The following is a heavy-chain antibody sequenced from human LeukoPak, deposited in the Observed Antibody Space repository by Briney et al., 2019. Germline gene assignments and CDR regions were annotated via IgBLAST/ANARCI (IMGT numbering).Heavy chain of an antibody. V-gene: IGHV4-39*01. CDR3: ARLGVGAPNWFDP. CDR2: IFYAGNT. J-gene: IGHJ5*02. D-gene: IGHD1-26*01. Sequence: SETLSLTCTVSGDSITTIIYYWGWIRQPPGKGLEWIGSIFYAGNTYYNPSLKSRVTISVDTSKNQFSLRLSSVTAADTAVYYCARLGVGAPNWFDPWGQETLVTVSS. CDR1: GDSITTIIYY.